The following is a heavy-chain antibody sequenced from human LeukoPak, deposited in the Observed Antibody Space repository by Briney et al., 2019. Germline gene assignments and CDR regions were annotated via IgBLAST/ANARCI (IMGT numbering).Heavy chain of an antibody. V-gene: IGHV4-61*02. CDR3: ARLGARRGYAPRGEYFDY. CDR1: GGSISSGSYY. D-gene: IGHD3-16*01. CDR2: IYTSGST. J-gene: IGHJ4*02. Sequence: PSQTLSLTCTVSGGSISSGSYYWSWIRQPAGKGLEWIGRIYTSGSTNYNPSLKSRVTISVDTSKNQFSLKLSSVTAADTAVYYCARLGARRGYAPRGEYFDYWGQGTLVTVSS.